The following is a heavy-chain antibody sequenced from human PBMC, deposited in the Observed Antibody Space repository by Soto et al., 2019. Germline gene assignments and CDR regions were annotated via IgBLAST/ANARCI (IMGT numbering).Heavy chain of an antibody. CDR2: IWYDGSNK. D-gene: IGHD4-17*01. CDR1: GFTFSSYG. Sequence: XGSLRLSCAASGFTFSSYGMHGVRQAPGKGLEWVAVIWYDGSNKYYADSVKGRFTISRDNSKNTLYLQMNSLRAEDTAVYYCARDLGTTALDYLGQGTLVTVPS. V-gene: IGHV3-33*01. J-gene: IGHJ4*02. CDR3: ARDLGTTALDY.